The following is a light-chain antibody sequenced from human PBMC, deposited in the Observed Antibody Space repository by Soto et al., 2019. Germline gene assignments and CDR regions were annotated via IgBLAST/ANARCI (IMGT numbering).Light chain of an antibody. Sequence: QSALTQPASVSGSPGQSITIPCTGTSSDVGGYNYVSWYQQHPGKAPKLMIYDVSNRPSGVSNRFSGSKSDNTASLTISGLQAEDEADYYCSSYASTSTRVVFGGGTKLTVL. CDR2: DVS. CDR3: SSYASTSTRVV. CDR1: SSDVGGYNY. J-gene: IGLJ2*01. V-gene: IGLV2-14*01.